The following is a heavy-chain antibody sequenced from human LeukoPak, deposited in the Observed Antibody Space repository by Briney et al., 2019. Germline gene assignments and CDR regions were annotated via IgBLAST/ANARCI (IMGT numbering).Heavy chain of an antibody. Sequence: PGGYLRLSCAAPGVTVRSNYISWVRQAPGKGLKRVSVIYSGGSTYYADCVKGRFTIYRDNSKNTLYLQMNSLRAEDTAVYYCARDDGYCSGGSCYYFDYWGQGTLVTVSS. D-gene: IGHD2-15*01. CDR1: GVTVRSNY. CDR3: ARDDGYCSGGSCYYFDY. V-gene: IGHV3-53*01. J-gene: IGHJ4*02. CDR2: IYSGGST.